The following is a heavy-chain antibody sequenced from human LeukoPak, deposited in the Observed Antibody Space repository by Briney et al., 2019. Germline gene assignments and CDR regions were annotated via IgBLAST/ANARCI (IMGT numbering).Heavy chain of an antibody. Sequence: PGGSLRLSCAASGFTFSSYSMNWVRQAPGKGLEWVSSISSSYIYYADSVKGRFTISRDNAKNSLYLQMNSLRAEDTAVYYCAREGYATVTTFDAFDIWGQGTMVTVSS. D-gene: IGHD4-17*01. CDR2: ISSSYI. V-gene: IGHV3-21*01. CDR3: AREGYATVTTFDAFDI. J-gene: IGHJ3*02. CDR1: GFTFSSYS.